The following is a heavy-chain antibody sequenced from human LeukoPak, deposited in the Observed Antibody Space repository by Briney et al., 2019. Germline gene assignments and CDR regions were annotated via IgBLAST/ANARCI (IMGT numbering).Heavy chain of an antibody. J-gene: IGHJ6*02. CDR2: MNPNSGNT. V-gene: IGHV1-8*01. CDR3: ARGDKKIGSSTSSGMDV. Sequence: ASVKVSCKASGYTFTSYDINWVRQATGQGLGWMGWMNPNSGNTGYAQKFQGRVTMTRNTSISTAYMELSSLRSEDTAVYYCARGDKKIGSSTSSGMDVWGQGTTVTVSS. D-gene: IGHD2-2*01. CDR1: GYTFTSYD.